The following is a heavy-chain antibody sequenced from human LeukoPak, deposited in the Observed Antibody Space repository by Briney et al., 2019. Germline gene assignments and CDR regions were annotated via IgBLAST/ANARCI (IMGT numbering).Heavy chain of an antibody. D-gene: IGHD3-16*01. J-gene: IGHJ4*02. CDR1: GFTFSSYA. V-gene: IGHV3-30*01. CDR3: AREWVEGEYYFDY. CDR2: ISYDGSNK. Sequence: PGGSLRLSCAASGFTFSSYAVHWVRQAPGKGLEWVAVISYDGSNKYYADSVKGRFTISRDNSKNTLYLQMTSLRAEDTAVYYCAREWVEGEYYFDYWGQGTLVTVSS.